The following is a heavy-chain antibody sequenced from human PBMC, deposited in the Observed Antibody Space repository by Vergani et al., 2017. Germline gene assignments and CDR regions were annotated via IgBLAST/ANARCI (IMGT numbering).Heavy chain of an antibody. J-gene: IGHJ4*02. D-gene: IGHD7-27*01. Sequence: EVQLEESGGGLVLPGRSLRLSCVASGFTSAGYAMHWVRQAPGKGLEWVSGISWNSGSIGYADSVKGRFTISRDNAKNSLYLQMNSLRAEDTALYYCAKELTGAFDYWGQGTLVTVSS. CDR3: AKELTGAFDY. CDR1: GFTSAGYA. V-gene: IGHV3-9*02. CDR2: ISWNSGSI.